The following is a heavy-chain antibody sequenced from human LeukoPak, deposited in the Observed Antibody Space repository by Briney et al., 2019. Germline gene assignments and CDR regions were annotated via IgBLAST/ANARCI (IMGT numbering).Heavy chain of an antibody. CDR1: GGSISSSSYY. D-gene: IGHD3-9*01. CDR2: IYYSGST. CDR3: ARQLNYDILTGRRYYFDY. V-gene: IGHV4-39*01. Sequence: KSSETLSLTCTVSGGSISSSSYYWDWIRQPPGKGLEWIGSIYYSGSTYYNPSLKSRVTISVDTSKNQFSLKLSSVTAADTAVYYCARQLNYDILTGRRYYFDYWGQGTLVTVSS. J-gene: IGHJ4*02.